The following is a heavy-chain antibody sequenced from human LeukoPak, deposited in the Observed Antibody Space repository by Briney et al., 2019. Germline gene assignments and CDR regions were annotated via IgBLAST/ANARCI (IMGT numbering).Heavy chain of an antibody. Sequence: ASVKVSCKASGYTFTSYDINWVRQAPGQRLEWMGWISAYNGNANYAHNLQGRVTMTTDTSTSTAYMELRSLTSDDTAVYYCAREAATGVYFDYWGQGTLVTVSS. CDR2: ISAYNGNA. CDR3: AREAATGVYFDY. D-gene: IGHD6-13*01. CDR1: GYTFTSYD. V-gene: IGHV1-18*01. J-gene: IGHJ4*02.